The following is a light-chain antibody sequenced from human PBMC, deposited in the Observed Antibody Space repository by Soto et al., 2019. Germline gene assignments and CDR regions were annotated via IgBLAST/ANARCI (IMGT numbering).Light chain of an antibody. CDR1: RSDGGGYNY. CDR3: SSYAGSNKVV. J-gene: IGLJ2*01. CDR2: EVS. V-gene: IGLV2-8*01. Sequence: QSALTQPPSASGSPGQSVTISCTGTRSDGGGYNYVSWYQQHPGKAPKLMIYEVSKRPSGVPDRFSGSKSGNTASLTVSGLQAEDESDDYCSSYAGSNKVVFGGGTEVTVL.